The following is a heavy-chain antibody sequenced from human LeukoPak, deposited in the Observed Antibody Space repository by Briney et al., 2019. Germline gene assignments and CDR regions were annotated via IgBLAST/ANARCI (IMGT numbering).Heavy chain of an antibody. CDR2: ISAYNGNT. V-gene: IGHV1-18*04. CDR1: GYTFTSYG. Sequence: ASVRVSCKASGYTFTSYGISWVRQAPGQGLEWMGWISAYNGNTNYAQKLQGRVTMTTDTSTSTAYMELRSLRSDDTAVYYCARVAVDIVVVPAAHDYWGQGTLVTVSS. D-gene: IGHD2-2*03. J-gene: IGHJ4*02. CDR3: ARVAVDIVVVPAAHDY.